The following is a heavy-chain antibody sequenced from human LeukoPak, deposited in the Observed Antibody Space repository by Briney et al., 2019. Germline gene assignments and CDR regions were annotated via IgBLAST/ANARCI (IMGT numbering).Heavy chain of an antibody. Sequence: AETLSLTCTVSGGSISSSSYYWGRIRQPPGKGLEWIGSIYYSGSTYYNPSLKSRVTISVDTCKNPFYLKLSSVTAADTAVYYCARHTAVLLWFGESNFDYWGQGTLVTVSS. D-gene: IGHD3-10*01. CDR3: ARHTAVLLWFGESNFDY. CDR1: GGSISSSSYY. CDR2: IYYSGST. V-gene: IGHV4-39*01. J-gene: IGHJ4*02.